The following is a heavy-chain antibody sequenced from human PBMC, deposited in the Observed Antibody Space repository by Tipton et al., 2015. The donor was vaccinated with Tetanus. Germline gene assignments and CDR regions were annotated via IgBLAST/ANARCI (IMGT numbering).Heavy chain of an antibody. D-gene: IGHD6-19*01. J-gene: IGHJ4*02. CDR2: INPNSGDT. V-gene: IGHV1-2*05. CDR3: GREVRGSGWAYCDY. CDR1: GYTFTGYY. Sequence: QSGAEVKKPGASVKVSCKASGYTFTGYYMHWVRQAPGQGLEWMGRINPNSGDTNYAQKFQDRVTMTRDTSISTAYMEVSRLRSDDTVVYYCGREVRGSGWAYCDYWGQGTLVIVSS.